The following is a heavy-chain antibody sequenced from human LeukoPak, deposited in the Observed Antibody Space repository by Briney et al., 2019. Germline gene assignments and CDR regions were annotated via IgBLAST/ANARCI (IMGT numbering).Heavy chain of an antibody. CDR2: ISWNSGSI. D-gene: IGHD6-19*01. Sequence: GGSLRLSCAASGFTFDDYAMHWVRQAPGKGLEWVSGISWNSGSIGYADSVKGRFTISRDNAKNSLYLQMNSLRAEDTAVYYCAKVGRQGEWLVHFDYWGQGTLVTVSS. CDR3: AKVGRQGEWLVHFDY. V-gene: IGHV3-9*01. J-gene: IGHJ4*02. CDR1: GFTFDDYA.